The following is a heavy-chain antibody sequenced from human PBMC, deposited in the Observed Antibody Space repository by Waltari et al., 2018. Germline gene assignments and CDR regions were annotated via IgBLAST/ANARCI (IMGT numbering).Heavy chain of an antibody. CDR3: ANYGQVPTPNADY. V-gene: IGHV3-23*01. Sequence: EVQLLESGGGLVQPGESLRLSCAASGFTFSNYYMIWVRQAPGKGVEWVSTIRGRADETRYAEAVTGRFTISRDNSRNTLYLQMNNLRAEDTAVYYCANYGQVPTPNADYWGQGTLVTVSS. CDR1: GFTFSNYY. CDR2: IRGRADET. J-gene: IGHJ4*02. D-gene: IGHD2-2*01.